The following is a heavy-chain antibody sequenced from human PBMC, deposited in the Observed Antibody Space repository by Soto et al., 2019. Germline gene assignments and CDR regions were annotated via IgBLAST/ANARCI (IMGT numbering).Heavy chain of an antibody. V-gene: IGHV1-3*01. J-gene: IGHJ5*01. CDR2: INAGNGYT. CDR3: TSGVGYDDSGSLNWRDS. D-gene: IGHD3-10*01. CDR1: GYTFTTYA. Sequence: QVQLVQSGAEVKKPGASVKVSCKASGYTFTTYAMHWVRQAPGQRLEWMGWINAGNGYTKYSQKFQGRVTITRDTSASTADMEQSSPRSEDTDVYYLTSGVGYDDSGSLNWRDSWGQGTPVAVSS.